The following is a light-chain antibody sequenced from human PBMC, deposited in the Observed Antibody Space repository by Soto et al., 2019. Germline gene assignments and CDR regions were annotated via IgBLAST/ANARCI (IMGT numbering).Light chain of an antibody. Sequence: EIVLTQSPATLSLSPGERATLTCRASQSVSNFLAWYQQKPGQAPRLLIYDASNRATGIPARFSGAGSGTDFTLTISRLEPEDFAVYYCQQYGSSGTFGQGTKVDIK. J-gene: IGKJ1*01. V-gene: IGKV3-20*01. CDR2: DAS. CDR3: QQYGSSGT. CDR1: QSVSNF.